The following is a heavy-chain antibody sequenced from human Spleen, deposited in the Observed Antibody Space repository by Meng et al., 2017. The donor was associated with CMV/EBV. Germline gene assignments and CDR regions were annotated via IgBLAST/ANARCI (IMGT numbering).Heavy chain of an antibody. J-gene: IGHJ4*02. CDR3: ARGRTAWGHDPDY. CDR2: ISWNSGSI. CDR1: GFTFDDFA. Sequence: SLKISCAASGFTFDDFAMHWVRRTPGEGLEWVSRISWNSGSIGYVDSVKGRFTISRDNAKNSLYLQMNSLRVGDTALYFCARGRTAWGHDPDYWGQGTLVTVSS. D-gene: IGHD7-27*01. V-gene: IGHV3-9*01.